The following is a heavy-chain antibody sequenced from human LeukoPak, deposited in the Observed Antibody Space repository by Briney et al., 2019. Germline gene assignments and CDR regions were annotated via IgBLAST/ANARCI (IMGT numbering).Heavy chain of an antibody. CDR3: ARGTTVVIPVHYFDY. CDR2: IYSNGDT. Sequence: QTGGSLRLSCAASGFTLSSKYMSWVRPAPGKGLEWVSVIYSNGDTYYADSVKDRFTISRDNSKNTLYLQINSLRAEDTAVYYCARGTTVVIPVHYFDYWGQRTRVTIST. CDR1: GFTLSSKY. D-gene: IGHD4-23*01. J-gene: IGHJ4*02. V-gene: IGHV3-66*01.